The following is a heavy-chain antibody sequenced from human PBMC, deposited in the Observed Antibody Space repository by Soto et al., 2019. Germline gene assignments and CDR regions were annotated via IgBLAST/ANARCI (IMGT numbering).Heavy chain of an antibody. D-gene: IGHD3-22*01. V-gene: IGHV1-69*13. J-gene: IGHJ3*02. Sequence: ASVKVSCKASGGTFSSYAISWVRQAPGQGLEWMGGIIPIFGTANYAQKFQGRVTITADESTSTAYMELSSLRSEDTAVYYCARDPGATYYDSSGYNRHAFDIWGQGTMVTVSS. CDR1: GGTFSSYA. CDR3: ARDPGATYYDSSGYNRHAFDI. CDR2: IIPIFGTA.